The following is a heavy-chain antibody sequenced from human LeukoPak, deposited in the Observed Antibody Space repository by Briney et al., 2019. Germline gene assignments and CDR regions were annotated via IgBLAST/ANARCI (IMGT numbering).Heavy chain of an antibody. CDR1: VGTINSGCYA. CDR2: IYHSGST. D-gene: IGHD4-17*01. J-gene: IGHJ5*02. Sequence: PSETMFLTCAVSVGTINSGCYAWSWMRQPPGKGLEWNGYIYHSGSTYYNPSLKSRVTISVDRSKNQFSQKLSSVTAADTAVYYCARADSYYGDYEWFDPWGQGTLVTVSS. CDR3: ARADSYYGDYEWFDP. V-gene: IGHV4-30-2*01.